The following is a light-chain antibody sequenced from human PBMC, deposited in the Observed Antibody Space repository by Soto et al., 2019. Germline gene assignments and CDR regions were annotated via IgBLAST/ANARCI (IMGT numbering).Light chain of an antibody. CDR3: QQYCGSPRT. Sequence: EIVLTQSPGTLSLSPGEGATLSCRASQSINSFLAWYQQRRGQAPRLLIHGASNRATGIPDRFSGSGSGPDFTLTISRLEPEDFAVYYCQQYCGSPRTFGQGTKVDIK. CDR2: GAS. CDR1: QSINSF. J-gene: IGKJ1*01. V-gene: IGKV3-20*01.